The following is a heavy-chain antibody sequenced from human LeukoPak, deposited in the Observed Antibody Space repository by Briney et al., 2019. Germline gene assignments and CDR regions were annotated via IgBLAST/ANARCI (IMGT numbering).Heavy chain of an antibody. J-gene: IGHJ4*02. CDR2: IGGTGTNT. Sequence: GGSLRLSCAASGFIFSSYAMSWVRQAPGKGLEWGSTIGGTGTNTYYADSVKGRFTISRDNSKNTLYLQMNSLRAEDTAVYYCAKDLNTISPPGWGQGTLVTVSS. CDR1: GFIFSSYA. CDR3: AKDLNTISPPG. D-gene: IGHD2-2*01. V-gene: IGHV3-23*01.